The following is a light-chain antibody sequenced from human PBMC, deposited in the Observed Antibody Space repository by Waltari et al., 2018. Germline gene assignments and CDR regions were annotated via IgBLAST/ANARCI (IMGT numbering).Light chain of an antibody. CDR3: QSADSSGPSVV. Sequence: SYELTQPSSMSVSPGQTARITCPGNLLDKQYGYWYQQKPGQAPILVIFKDNERPSGIPERFSGSSSGTTVTLTISGVQAEDEADYYCQSADSSGPSVVFGGGTKLT. CDR1: LLDKQY. CDR2: KDN. J-gene: IGLJ2*01. V-gene: IGLV3-25*03.